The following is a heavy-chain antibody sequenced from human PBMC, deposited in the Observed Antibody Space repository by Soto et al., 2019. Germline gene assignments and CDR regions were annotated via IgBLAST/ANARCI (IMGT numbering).Heavy chain of an antibody. D-gene: IGHD1-26*01. Sequence: LSLSCAASGFTFSSYSMNWVRQAPGKGLEWVSYISSSSSTIYYADSVKGRFTISRDNAKNSLYLQMNSLRDEDTAVYYCARDRVGAHPYDAFDIWGQGTMVTVSS. J-gene: IGHJ3*02. CDR1: GFTFSSYS. V-gene: IGHV3-48*02. CDR2: ISSSSSTI. CDR3: ARDRVGAHPYDAFDI.